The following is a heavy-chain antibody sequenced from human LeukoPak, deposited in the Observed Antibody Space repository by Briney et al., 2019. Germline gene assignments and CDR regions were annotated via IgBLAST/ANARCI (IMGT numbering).Heavy chain of an antibody. Sequence: GGSLRLSCAASGFTFSSYAMSWVRQAPGKGLEWVSAISGSDGSTYYADSVKGRFTISRDNSKNTLYLQMNSLRAEDTAVYYCAKDPNSGSYYPYYFDYWGQGTLVTVSS. CDR1: GFTFSSYA. V-gene: IGHV3-23*01. CDR2: ISGSDGST. J-gene: IGHJ4*02. D-gene: IGHD1-26*01. CDR3: AKDPNSGSYYPYYFDY.